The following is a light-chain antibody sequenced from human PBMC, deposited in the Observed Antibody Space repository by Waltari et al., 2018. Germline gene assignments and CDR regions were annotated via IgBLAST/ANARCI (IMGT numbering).Light chain of an antibody. V-gene: IGKV3-20*01. J-gene: IGKJ1*01. CDR3: QNHERLPAT. CDR2: HAS. Sequence: EVVLTQSPGTLSLSPGERANLACRASKSVSSFLAWYQKKPGQASRLLIYHASNRATGIPDRFSGSGSGTDFSLTISRLEREDFAVYYCQNHERLPATFGQGTKVEI. CDR1: KSVSSF.